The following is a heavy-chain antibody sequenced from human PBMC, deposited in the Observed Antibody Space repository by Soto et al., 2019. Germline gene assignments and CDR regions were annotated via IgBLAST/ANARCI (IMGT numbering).Heavy chain of an antibody. CDR2: IYHSGST. CDR1: GGSISSSNW. V-gene: IGHV4-4*02. CDR3: ARGHSSYGTYYFDY. J-gene: IGHJ4*02. D-gene: IGHD6-13*01. Sequence: PSETLSLTCAVSGGSISSSNWWSWVRQPPGKGLEWIGEIYHSGSTNYNPSLKSRVTISVDKSKNQFSLKLSSVTAADTAVYYCARGHSSYGTYYFDYWGQGXLVTVSS.